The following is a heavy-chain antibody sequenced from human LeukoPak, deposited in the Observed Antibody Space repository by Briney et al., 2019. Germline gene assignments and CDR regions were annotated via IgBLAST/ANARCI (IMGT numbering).Heavy chain of an antibody. CDR2: IGVSDDT. V-gene: IGHV3-23*01. CDR3: AKDRNWNPPVGFDY. J-gene: IGHJ4*02. Sequence: GGSLRLSCAASGFIFSSYAMSWVRQAPGKGLEWVSVIGVSDDTAYADSVKGRFTISRDNSKNTLYLQMNSLRAEDTAVYYCAKDRNWNPPVGFDYWGQGTLVTVSS. D-gene: IGHD1-1*01. CDR1: GFIFSSYA.